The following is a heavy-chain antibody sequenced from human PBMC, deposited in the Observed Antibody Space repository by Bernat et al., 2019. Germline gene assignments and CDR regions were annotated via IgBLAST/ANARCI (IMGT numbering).Heavy chain of an antibody. CDR2: IWYDGSNK. J-gene: IGHJ4*02. D-gene: IGHD3-3*01. Sequence: QVQLVESGGGVVQPGRSLRLSCAASGFTFISYGMHWVRQAPGKGLEWVAVIWYDGSNKYYADSMKGRFTISRDNSKNTLYLQMNSLRAEDTAVYYCARDQGYDCWSGYPDYWGQGTLVTVSS. CDR1: GFTFISYG. CDR3: ARDQGYDCWSGYPDY. V-gene: IGHV3-33*01.